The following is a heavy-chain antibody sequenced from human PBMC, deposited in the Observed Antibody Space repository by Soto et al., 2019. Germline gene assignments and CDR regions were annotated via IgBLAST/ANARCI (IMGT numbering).Heavy chain of an antibody. CDR2: ICYSGST. Sequence: QLQLQESGPGLVKPSETLSLTCTVSGGSISSSSYYWGWIRQPPGKGLEWIGSICYSGSTYYNPSLKSRVTISVDTSKNQFPLKLSSVTAADTAVYYCASQAGYSSGWFDYWGQGTLVTVSS. D-gene: IGHD6-19*01. CDR1: GGSISSSSYY. V-gene: IGHV4-39*01. J-gene: IGHJ4*02. CDR3: ASQAGYSSGWFDY.